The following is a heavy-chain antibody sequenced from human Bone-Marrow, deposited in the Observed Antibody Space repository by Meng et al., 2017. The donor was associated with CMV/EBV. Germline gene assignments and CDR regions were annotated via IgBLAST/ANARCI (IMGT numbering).Heavy chain of an antibody. Sequence: SVKVSCKASGGTFSSYAISWVRQAPGQGLEWMGGIIPIFGTANYAQKFQGRVTITTDESTSTAYMELSRLRSDDTAVYYCARDPGNYGIVWGQGTLVTVSS. J-gene: IGHJ4*02. CDR1: GGTFSSYA. CDR2: IIPIFGTA. D-gene: IGHD1-7*01. CDR3: ARDPGNYGIV. V-gene: IGHV1-69*05.